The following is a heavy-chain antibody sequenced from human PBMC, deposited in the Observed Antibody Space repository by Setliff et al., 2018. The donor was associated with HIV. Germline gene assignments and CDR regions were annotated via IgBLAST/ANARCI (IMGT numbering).Heavy chain of an antibody. Sequence: ASVKVSCKTSGYTFTASYLHWVRQAPGQGLQWMGWMHPNSGATKYAQKFRDRVTLTGDTSTSSVYMELRSLRSEDTAVYYCARAYYDSVWGSHRYRFYYFDYWGQGSLVTVS. D-gene: IGHD3-16*02. CDR2: MHPNSGAT. CDR1: GYTFTASY. J-gene: IGHJ4*02. CDR3: ARAYYDSVWGSHRYRFYYFDY. V-gene: IGHV1-2*02.